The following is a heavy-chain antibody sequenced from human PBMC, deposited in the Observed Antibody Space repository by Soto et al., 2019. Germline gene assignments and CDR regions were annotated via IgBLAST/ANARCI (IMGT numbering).Heavy chain of an antibody. CDR2: INPNSGGT. Sequence: VASVKVSCKASGYTFTGYYMHWVRQAPGQGLEWMGWINPNSGGTNYAQKFQGRVTMTRDTSISTAYMELSRLRSDDTAVYYCARDFVYSSTYYFDYWGQGTLVTVSS. D-gene: IGHD6-13*01. CDR3: ARDFVYSSTYYFDY. CDR1: GYTFTGYY. V-gene: IGHV1-2*02. J-gene: IGHJ4*02.